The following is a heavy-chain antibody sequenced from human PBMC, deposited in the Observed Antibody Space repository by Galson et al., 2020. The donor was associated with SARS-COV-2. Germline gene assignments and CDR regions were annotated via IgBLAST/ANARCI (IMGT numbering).Heavy chain of an antibody. CDR2: ISSSSSTI. CDR1: GFTFSSYS. D-gene: IGHD3-3*01. V-gene: IGHV3-48*04. J-gene: IGHJ5*02. CDR3: AREPPDDFWTPLGWFDP. Sequence: GGSLRLSCAASGFTFSSYSMNWVRQAPGKGLEWVSYISSSSSTIYYADSVKGRFTISRDNAKNSLYLQMNSLRAEDTAVYYCAREPPDDFWTPLGWFDPWGQGTLVTVSS.